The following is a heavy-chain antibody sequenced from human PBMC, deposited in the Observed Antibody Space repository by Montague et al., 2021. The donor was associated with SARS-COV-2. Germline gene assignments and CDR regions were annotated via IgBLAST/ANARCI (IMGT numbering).Heavy chain of an antibody. V-gene: IGHV4-39*07. Sequence: SETLSLTCTVSGGSISSSSYYWGWIRQPPGKGLEWIGSVYYSGSTYYNPSLKSRVTISVDTSKNQFSLKLSSVTAADTAVYYCARDGSLRFEILIGRRHYYYGMDVWGQGTSGTVSS. CDR2: VYYSGST. D-gene: IGHD3-9*01. J-gene: IGHJ6*02. CDR1: GGSISSSSYY. CDR3: ARDGSLRFEILIGRRHYYYGMDV.